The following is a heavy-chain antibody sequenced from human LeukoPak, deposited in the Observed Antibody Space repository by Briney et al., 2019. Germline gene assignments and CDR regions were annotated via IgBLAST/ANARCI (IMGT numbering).Heavy chain of an antibody. CDR2: IYYSGST. CDR1: GGSISSSSYY. Sequence: PSETLSLTCTVSGGSISSSSYYWGWIRQPPGKGLEWIGSIYYSGSTYYNPSLKSRVTISVDTSKNQFSLKLSSVTAADTAVYYCARQRGSGWYLDYWGQGTLVTVSS. D-gene: IGHD6-19*01. V-gene: IGHV4-39*01. CDR3: ARQRGSGWYLDY. J-gene: IGHJ4*02.